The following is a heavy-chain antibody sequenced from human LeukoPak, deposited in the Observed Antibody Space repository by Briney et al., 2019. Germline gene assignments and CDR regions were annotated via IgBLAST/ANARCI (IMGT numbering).Heavy chain of an antibody. CDR3: ARERITIVRGVIITAEGLDY. CDR2: ISAYNGNT. V-gene: IGHV1-18*01. J-gene: IGHJ4*02. Sequence: ASVKVSCKASGYTFTSYGISWVRQAPGQRLEWMGWISAYNGNTNYAQKLQGRVTMTTDTSTSTAYMELRSLRSDDTAVYYCARERITIVRGVIITAEGLDYLGQGTLVTVSS. D-gene: IGHD3-10*01. CDR1: GYTFTSYG.